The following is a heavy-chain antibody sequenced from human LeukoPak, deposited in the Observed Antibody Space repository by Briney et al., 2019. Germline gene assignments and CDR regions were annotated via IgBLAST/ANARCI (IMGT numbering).Heavy chain of an antibody. D-gene: IGHD3-22*01. CDR1: GFTVSSNY. CDR3: ARDGYYYDSSGYYYPTFDY. V-gene: IGHV3-66*01. J-gene: IGHJ4*02. Sequence: GGSLRLSCAASGFTVSSNYMSWVRQAPGKGLEWVSVIYSGGSTYYADSVKGRFTISRDSSKNTLYLQMNSLRAEDTAVYYCARDGYYYDSSGYYYPTFDYWGQGTLVTASS. CDR2: IYSGGST.